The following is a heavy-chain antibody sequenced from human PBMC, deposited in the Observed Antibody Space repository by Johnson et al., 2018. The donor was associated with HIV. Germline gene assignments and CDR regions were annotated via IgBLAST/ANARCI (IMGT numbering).Heavy chain of an antibody. CDR3: AREEGTDILTRGDAFDI. CDR2: ISNDGSNK. Sequence: HLVESGGGVVQPGRSLRLSCAASGFTLSSYAMHWVRQAPGKGLEWVAVISNDGSNKYYADSVKGRFTMSRDNAKKSLYLQMNSLRAEDTAVYYCAREEGTDILTRGDAFDIWGQGTMVTVSS. J-gene: IGHJ3*02. D-gene: IGHD3-9*01. V-gene: IGHV3-30*19. CDR1: GFTLSSYA.